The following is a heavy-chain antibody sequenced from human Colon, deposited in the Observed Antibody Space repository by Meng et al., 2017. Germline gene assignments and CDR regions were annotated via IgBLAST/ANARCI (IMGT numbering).Heavy chain of an antibody. J-gene: IGHJ4*02. D-gene: IGHD4-17*01. Sequence: GSLRLSCTVSGGSISSSSYYWGWIRQPPGKGLEWIGSIYYSGSTYYNPSLKSRVTISVDTSKNQFSLKLSSVTAADTAVYYCARIYITYGELDYWGQGTLVTSPQ. V-gene: IGHV4-39*07. CDR3: ARIYITYGELDY. CDR2: IYYSGST. CDR1: GGSISSSSYY.